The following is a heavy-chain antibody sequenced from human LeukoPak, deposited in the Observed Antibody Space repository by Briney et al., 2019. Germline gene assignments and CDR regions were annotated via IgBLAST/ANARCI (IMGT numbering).Heavy chain of an antibody. Sequence: SETLSLTCSVSGDSISSGVYYWGWIRQPPGKGLEWIGSFYYSGSIYYNPSLKSRVTISVDTSRNQFSLKLSSVSAADTAVYYCARRRDGYNLSYFDYWGQGILVTVSS. V-gene: IGHV4-39*01. D-gene: IGHD5-24*01. CDR3: ARRRDGYNLSYFDY. CDR1: GDSISSGVYY. J-gene: IGHJ4*02. CDR2: FYYSGSI.